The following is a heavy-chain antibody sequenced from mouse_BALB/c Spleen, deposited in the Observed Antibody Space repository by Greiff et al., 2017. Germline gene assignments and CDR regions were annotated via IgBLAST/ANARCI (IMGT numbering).Heavy chain of an antibody. CDR3: ARSETTATPFFDY. Sequence: QVQLQQSGAELVRPGVSVKISCKGSGYTFTDYAMHWVKQSHAKSLEWIGVISTYYGDASYNQKFKGKATMTVDKSSSTAYMELARLTSEDSAIYYCARSETTATPFFDYWGQGTTLTVSS. J-gene: IGHJ2*01. CDR2: ISTYYGDA. V-gene: IGHV1S137*01. D-gene: IGHD1-2*01. CDR1: GYTFTDYA.